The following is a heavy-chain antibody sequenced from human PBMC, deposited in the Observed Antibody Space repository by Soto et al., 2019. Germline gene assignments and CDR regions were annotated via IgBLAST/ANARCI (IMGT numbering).Heavy chain of an antibody. CDR1: XFTVSSNY. V-gene: IGHV3-53*01. D-gene: IGHD3-22*01. Sequence: EVQLVESGGGLIQPGGSLRLSCAASXFTVSSNYMSWVRQAPGKGLEWVSDICSGGSTYYADSVKGRFTISRDNSKNTLYLQMNSLRAEDTAVYYCARDRVESGYPEYFQHWGQGTLVTVSS. CDR2: ICSGGST. J-gene: IGHJ1*01. CDR3: ARDRVESGYPEYFQH.